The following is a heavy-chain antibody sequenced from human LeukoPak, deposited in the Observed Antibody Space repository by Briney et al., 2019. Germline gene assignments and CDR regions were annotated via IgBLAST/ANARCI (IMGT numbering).Heavy chain of an antibody. CDR3: TTNTAFDY. CDR2: IKSKTEGGTT. D-gene: IGHD5-18*01. CDR1: GYTFSSYW. Sequence: GGSLRLSCAASGYTFSSYWMHWVRQAPGKGLEWVGRIKSKTEGGTTEYAAPVKGRFTISRDDSKNTLYLRMNSLKTEDTALYYCTTNTAFDYWGQGTLVTVSS. J-gene: IGHJ4*02. V-gene: IGHV3-15*01.